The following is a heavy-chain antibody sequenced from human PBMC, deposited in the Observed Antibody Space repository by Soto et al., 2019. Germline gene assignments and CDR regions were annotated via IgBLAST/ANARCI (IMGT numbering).Heavy chain of an antibody. V-gene: IGHV4-61*01. D-gene: IGHD3-22*01. J-gene: IGHJ4*02. Sequence: TSETLSLTCTVSGGSVSSGSYYWSWIRQPPGKGLEWIGYIYYSGSTDYKSSLKSRVTISLDPSKNQVSLKFNSVTAADTAVYYCARNYDSSGSRIDYWGQGTLVTVSS. CDR1: GGSVSSGSYY. CDR3: ARNYDSSGSRIDY. CDR2: IYYSGST.